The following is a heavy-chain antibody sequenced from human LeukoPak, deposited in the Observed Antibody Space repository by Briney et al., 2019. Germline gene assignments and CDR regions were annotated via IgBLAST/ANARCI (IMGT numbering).Heavy chain of an antibody. J-gene: IGHJ6*03. CDR1: GDPLNSYV. CDR2: LIPISGTT. CDR3: ATLCCGSYYMDV. V-gene: IGHV1-69*06. D-gene: IGHD2-15*01. Sequence: ASVEVSCKASGDPLNSYVISWVRHAPGQGLEWMGGLIPISGTTNYAQKFQGRVTITADKSTSTAYMELSSLRSEDTAVYYCATLCCGSYYMDVWGKGTTVTVSS.